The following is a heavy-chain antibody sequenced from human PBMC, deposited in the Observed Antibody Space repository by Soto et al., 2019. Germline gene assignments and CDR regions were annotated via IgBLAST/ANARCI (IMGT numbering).Heavy chain of an antibody. CDR3: ASQLRVGATHNSLDP. V-gene: IGHV5-51*01. Sequence: GAGMNLSCTASGYSFTSYLIRWVRQLPGKGLEWMGIIYPGDSDTRYSPSFQGQVTISADKSISTAYLQWSSLKASDTAMYLCASQLRVGATHNSLDPRGPGNRVNRSS. D-gene: IGHD1-26*01. CDR2: IYPGDSDT. CDR1: GYSFTSYL. J-gene: IGHJ5*02.